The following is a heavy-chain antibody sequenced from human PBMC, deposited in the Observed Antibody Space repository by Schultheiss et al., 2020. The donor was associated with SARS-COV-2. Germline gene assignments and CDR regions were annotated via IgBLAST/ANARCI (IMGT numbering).Heavy chain of an antibody. CDR3: AKDASSSGWYLNWYFDL. Sequence: LSLTCSVSGYSISSGHHWGWIRQPPGKGLEWVSSISSSSSYIYYADSVKGRFTISRDNSKNTLSLQMNSLTAEDTAVYYCAKDASSSGWYLNWYFDLWGRGTLVTVSS. CDR1: GYSISSGH. D-gene: IGHD6-19*01. CDR2: ISSSSSYI. J-gene: IGHJ2*01. V-gene: IGHV3-21*01.